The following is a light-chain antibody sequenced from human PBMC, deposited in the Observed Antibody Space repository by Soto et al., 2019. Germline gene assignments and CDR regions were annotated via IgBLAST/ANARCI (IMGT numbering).Light chain of an antibody. CDR1: QSVSSTY. CDR3: QQYSGPGMYT. Sequence: EIVLTQSPGTLSLCPGEGATLSCRASQSVSSTYLSWYQHKPGQAPRLFIYSASRRASGIPDRFSGSGSGTDFTLTINRLEPEDFAEYYCQQYSGPGMYTFGQGTKLEIK. J-gene: IGKJ2*01. CDR2: SAS. V-gene: IGKV3-20*01.